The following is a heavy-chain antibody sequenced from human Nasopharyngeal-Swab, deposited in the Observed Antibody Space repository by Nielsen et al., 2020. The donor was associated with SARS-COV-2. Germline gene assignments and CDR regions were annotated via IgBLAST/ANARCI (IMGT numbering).Heavy chain of an antibody. CDR2: INTNTGNP. CDR3: ASEERGVTLEGGYYYYCMDV. CDR1: VYTFTSYA. Sequence: ASVKVSCKASVYTFTSYAMNWVRQAPGQGLEWMGWINTNTGNPTYAQGFTGRFVLSLDTSVSTAYLQISSLKAEDTAVYYCASEERGVTLEGGYYYYCMDVWGQGTTVTVSS. D-gene: IGHD3-10*01. J-gene: IGHJ6*02. V-gene: IGHV7-4-1*02.